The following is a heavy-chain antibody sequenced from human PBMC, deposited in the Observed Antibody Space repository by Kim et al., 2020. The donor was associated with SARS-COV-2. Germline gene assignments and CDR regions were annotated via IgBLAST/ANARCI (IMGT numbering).Heavy chain of an antibody. CDR3: TRVNPIAGGWYDALDI. CDR2: IRSKANSYAT. Sequence: GGSLRLSRAASGFTFSGSTMHWVRQASGKGLEWVGRIRSKANSYATAYAASVKNRFTISRDDSKNTAYLQMNSLKTEDTAVYYCTRVNPIAGGWYDALDIWGQGTMVTVSS. CDR1: GFTFSGST. J-gene: IGHJ3*02. V-gene: IGHV3-73*01. D-gene: IGHD6-19*01.